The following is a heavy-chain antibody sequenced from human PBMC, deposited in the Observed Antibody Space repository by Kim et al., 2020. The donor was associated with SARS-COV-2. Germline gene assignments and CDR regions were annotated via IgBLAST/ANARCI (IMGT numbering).Heavy chain of an antibody. CDR3: ARGGRGDTSGYYCFDR. J-gene: IGHJ4*02. V-gene: IGHV1-69*13. D-gene: IGHD3-22*01. CDR1: GGTFNSYA. CDR2: IIPILGTP. Sequence: SVKVSCKASGGTFNSYAISWVRQAPGQGLEWMGGIIPILGTPTVAQKFQGRVSFTADASSTVAYMELRSLRPEDTAVYYCARGGRGDTSGYYCFDRWGQGTLVTVSS.